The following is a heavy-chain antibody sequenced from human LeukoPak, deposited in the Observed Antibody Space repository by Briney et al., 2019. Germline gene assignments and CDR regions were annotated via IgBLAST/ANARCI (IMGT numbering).Heavy chain of an antibody. J-gene: IGHJ2*01. V-gene: IGHV3-21*01. D-gene: IGHD1-26*01. CDR1: GFTFSTYT. CDR2: ISSSGKYI. CDR3: ARDEVTVATSTSYWYFLL. Sequence: GGSLRLSCAASGFTFSTYTINWVRQAPGKGLEWVSSISSSGKYIYYADSVKGRFTISRDNAKNSLYLQMSSLRAADTAVYYCARDEVTVATSTSYWYFLLWGRGTLVTVSS.